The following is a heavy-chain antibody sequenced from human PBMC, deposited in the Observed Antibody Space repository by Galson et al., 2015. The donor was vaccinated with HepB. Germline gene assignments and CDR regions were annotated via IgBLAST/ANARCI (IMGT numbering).Heavy chain of an antibody. Sequence: SLRLSCAASGFTFSSYGMHWVRQAPGKGLEWVAVIWYDGSNKYYADSVKGRFTISRENSKNTLYLQMNSLRAEDTAVYYCARDFRWAMVGATTPPDYWGQGTLVTVSS. J-gene: IGHJ4*02. V-gene: IGHV3-33*01. CDR3: ARDFRWAMVGATTPPDY. D-gene: IGHD1-26*01. CDR1: GFTFSSYG. CDR2: IWYDGSNK.